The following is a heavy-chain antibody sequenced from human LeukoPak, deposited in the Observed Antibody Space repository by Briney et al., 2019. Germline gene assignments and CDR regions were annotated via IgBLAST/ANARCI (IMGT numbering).Heavy chain of an antibody. Sequence: PGGSLRLSCTASGFTFTDHYMDWVRQAPGKGLEWVGRATNKGNSYTTEYAASVKGRFTISRDDSKNSLYLQMNSLKTEDTAVYYCTRVMEYSCDYWGQGTLVTVSS. V-gene: IGHV3-72*01. CDR2: ATNKGNSYTT. J-gene: IGHJ4*02. CDR3: TRVMEYSCDY. CDR1: GFTFTDHY. D-gene: IGHD6-6*01.